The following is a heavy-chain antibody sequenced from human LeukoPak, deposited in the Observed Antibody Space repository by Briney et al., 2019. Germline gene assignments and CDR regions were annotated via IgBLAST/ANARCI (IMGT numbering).Heavy chain of an antibody. D-gene: IGHD4-17*01. J-gene: IGHJ4*02. CDR1: GFTFSSYA. Sequence: GGSLRLSCAASGFTFSSYAMHWVRQAPGKGLEWVAVISYDGSNKYYADSVKGRFTISRDNSKNTLFLQMNSLRAEDTAVYYCASSPPTVITVSYFDSWGQGTLVPVSS. V-gene: IGHV3-30-3*01. CDR2: ISYDGSNK. CDR3: ASSPPTVITVSYFDS.